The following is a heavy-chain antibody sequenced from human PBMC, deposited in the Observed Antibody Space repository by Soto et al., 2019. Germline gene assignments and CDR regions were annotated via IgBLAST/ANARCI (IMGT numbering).Heavy chain of an antibody. CDR2: INHSGST. CDR3: ARVPLGRHYSYYMDV. Sequence: QVQLQQWGAGLLKPSETLSLTCAVYGGSFSGYYWSWIRQPPGKGLEWIGEINHSGSTNYNPSLKSRVTISVDTSKNLFSLKLSSVTAADTAVYYCARVPLGRHYSYYMDVWGKGTTVTVSS. CDR1: GGSFSGYY. V-gene: IGHV4-34*01. J-gene: IGHJ6*03.